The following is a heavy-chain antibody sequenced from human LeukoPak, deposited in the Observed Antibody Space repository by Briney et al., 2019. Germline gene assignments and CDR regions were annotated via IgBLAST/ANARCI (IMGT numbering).Heavy chain of an antibody. Sequence: GGSLRLSCAASGFTFSSYAMSWVRQAPGKGLEWVSAISGSGGSTYYADSVKGRFTISRDNSKNTLYLQMNSLRAEDTAVYYCVKLLRYFDWLSIKRGYYYMDVWGKGTTVTVSS. D-gene: IGHD3-9*01. V-gene: IGHV3-23*01. J-gene: IGHJ6*03. CDR2: ISGSGGST. CDR3: VKLLRYFDWLSIKRGYYYMDV. CDR1: GFTFSSYA.